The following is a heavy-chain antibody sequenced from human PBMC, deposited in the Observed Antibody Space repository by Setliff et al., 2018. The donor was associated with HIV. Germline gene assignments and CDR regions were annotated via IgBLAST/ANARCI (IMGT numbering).Heavy chain of an antibody. CDR3: ASPPHLQG. Sequence: GGSLRLSCAASGFTFDDYAMHWVRQAPGKGLEWVSAISGSGGSTYYADSGKGRFTISRDNAKNTLYLQMNSLGADDTAVYYCASPPHLQGWGQGTLVTVSS. CDR2: ISGSGGST. V-gene: IGHV3-9*01. CDR1: GFTFDDYA. J-gene: IGHJ4*02.